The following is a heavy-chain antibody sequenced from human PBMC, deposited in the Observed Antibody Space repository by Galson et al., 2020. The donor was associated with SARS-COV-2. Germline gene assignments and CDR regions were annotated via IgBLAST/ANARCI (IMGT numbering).Heavy chain of an antibody. Sequence: GESLKISCAASGFTFTIFTFHWVRQAPGKGLEWVAVTSYDGTSHYYTDSVKGRFTISRDNSKNMLFLQMNSLRVEDTAVYYCARAASGSYYNAFDPWGQGTMVTVSS. CDR2: TSYDGTSH. J-gene: IGHJ5*02. CDR1: GFTFTIFT. D-gene: IGHD1-26*01. V-gene: IGHV3-30-3*01. CDR3: ARAASGSYYNAFDP.